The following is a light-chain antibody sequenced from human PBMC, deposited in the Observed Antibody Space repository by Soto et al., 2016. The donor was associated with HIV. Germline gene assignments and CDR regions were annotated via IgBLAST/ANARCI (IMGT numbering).Light chain of an antibody. J-gene: IGKJ1*01. CDR1: QSLVHSDGNIY. Sequence: DVVMTQSPLSLSVTLGQPASISCRSSQSLVHSDGNIYLNWFRQRPGQSPRRLIYKVSNRDSGVPDRFSGSGSRTDFTLKINSVEAEDVGVYYCMQGTHWPPTFGQ. V-gene: IGKV2-30*02. CDR3: MQGTHWPPT. CDR2: KVS.